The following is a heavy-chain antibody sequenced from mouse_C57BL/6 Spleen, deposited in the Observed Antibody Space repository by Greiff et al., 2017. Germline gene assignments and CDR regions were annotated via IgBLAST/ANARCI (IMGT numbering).Heavy chain of an antibody. CDR3: PITTVLGGYAMDY. D-gene: IGHD1-1*01. CDR1: GYSFTDYN. J-gene: IGHJ4*01. V-gene: IGHV1-39*01. CDR2: INPNYGTT. Sequence: VQLQQSGPELVKPGASVKISCKASGYSFTDYNMNWVKQSNGKSLEWIGVINPNYGTTSYNQKFKGKATLTVDQSSSTAYMQINSLTSVDSAVYYCPITTVLGGYAMDYWGQGTSVTVSS.